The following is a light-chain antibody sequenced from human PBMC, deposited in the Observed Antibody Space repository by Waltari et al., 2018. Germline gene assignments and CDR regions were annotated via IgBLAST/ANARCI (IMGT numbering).Light chain of an antibody. CDR3: QQFNDFLG. V-gene: IGKV1D-13*01. CDR2: DAS. Sequence: AVQLTQSPSSLSASVGDRVTVPCRASQGIGSALAWYPQKPGKPPKLLIYDASTLQSGVPPRFSGSGSGTDFTLTISSLQPEYFATYYCQQFNDFLGFGGGTKVEIK. J-gene: IGKJ4*01. CDR1: QGIGSA.